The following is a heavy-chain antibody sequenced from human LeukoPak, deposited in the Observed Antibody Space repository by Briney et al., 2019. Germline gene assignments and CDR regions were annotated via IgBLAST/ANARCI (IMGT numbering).Heavy chain of an antibody. V-gene: IGHV4-59*01. J-gene: IGHJ4*02. CDR2: IYYSGST. CDR1: GGSYSSYY. D-gene: IGHD3-22*01. CDR3: ARGNNYYDSSGYYY. Sequence: SETLSLTCTVSGGSYSSYYWSLIRQPPGKGLEWIGNIYYSGSTNYNPSLKSRVTISVDTSKNQFSLKLSSVTAADTAVYYCARGNNYYDSSGYYYWGQGTLVTVSS.